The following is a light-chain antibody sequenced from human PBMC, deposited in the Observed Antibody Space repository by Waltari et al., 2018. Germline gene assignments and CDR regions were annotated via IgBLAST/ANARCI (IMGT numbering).Light chain of an antibody. J-gene: IGLJ2*01. V-gene: IGLV3-1*01. CDR1: GLGETY. CDR2: QDN. Sequence: SYELTQPPSVSVSPGKTASLTCLGHGLGETYTCWYQNKPGQSPVVVIYQDNRRPSGIPERFSGSNSGNTATLTISGTQAVDEAEYFCQAWDNGVIFGGGTNLTVL. CDR3: QAWDNGVI.